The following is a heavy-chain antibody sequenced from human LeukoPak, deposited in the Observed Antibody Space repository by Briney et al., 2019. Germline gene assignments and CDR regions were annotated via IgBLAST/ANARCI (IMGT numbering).Heavy chain of an antibody. CDR3: ARYGDCSNGVCYFDN. Sequence: ASVKVSCKASGYTFTGYYIHWMRQAPGQGLEWMGWINPKNGGTNYIQKFRGRVTMTRDTSTSTAYMGVTSLRSDDTAVYYCARYGDCSNGVCYFDNWGQGTLVTVSS. V-gene: IGHV1-2*02. CDR2: INPKNGGT. J-gene: IGHJ4*02. D-gene: IGHD2-8*01. CDR1: GYTFTGYY.